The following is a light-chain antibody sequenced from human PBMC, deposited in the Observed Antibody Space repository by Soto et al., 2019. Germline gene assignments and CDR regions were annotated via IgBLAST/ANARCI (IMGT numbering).Light chain of an antibody. J-gene: IGLJ2*01. V-gene: IGLV2-14*01. Sequence: QSALTQPASMSGSPGQSITISCTGTSSDIGSYNYVSWFQQHPGKAPKLIIFEVNDRPSGISNRFSGFKSANTAYLTISGVQPEDEADYHCTSYTSIRTLVFGGGTKLTVL. CDR2: EVN. CDR1: SSDIGSYNY. CDR3: TSYTSIRTLV.